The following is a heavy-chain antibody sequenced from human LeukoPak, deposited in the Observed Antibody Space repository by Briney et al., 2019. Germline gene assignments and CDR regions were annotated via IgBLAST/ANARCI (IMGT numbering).Heavy chain of an antibody. CDR3: ARVGGTYDSSGYYYADNNWFDP. V-gene: IGHV1-18*01. D-gene: IGHD3-22*01. CDR2: ISAYNGNT. Sequence: ASVKVSCKASGYTFTSYGISWVRLAPGQGLEWMGWISAYNGNTNYAQTLQGRGTMTTDTSTSTAYMELRSLRSDDPAVYYCARVGGTYDSSGYYYADNNWFDPWGQGTLVTVSS. CDR1: GYTFTSYG. J-gene: IGHJ5*02.